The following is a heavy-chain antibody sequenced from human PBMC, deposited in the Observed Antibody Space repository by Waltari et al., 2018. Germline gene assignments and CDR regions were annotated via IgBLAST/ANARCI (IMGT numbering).Heavy chain of an antibody. V-gene: IGHV4-59*01. Sequence: QVQLQESGPGLVKPSETLSLTCTVSGGSISSYYWSWIRQPPGKGLEWIGYIYYSGSTNYNPSLKSRVTISVDTSKNQFSLKLSSVTAADTAVYYCARECGSGGSCLRRQGAFDYWGQGTLVTVSS. CDR2: IYYSGST. J-gene: IGHJ4*02. D-gene: IGHD2-15*01. CDR3: ARECGSGGSCLRRQGAFDY. CDR1: GGSISSYY.